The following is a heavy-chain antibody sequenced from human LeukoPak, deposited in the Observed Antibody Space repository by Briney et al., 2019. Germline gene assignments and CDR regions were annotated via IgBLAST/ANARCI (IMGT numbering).Heavy chain of an antibody. Sequence: GRSLRLSCAASGFTFSSYSMHWVRQAPGKTLEWVADILYDGSHKYYADSVRGRFTISRDNSKNTLYLQMNSLRAEDTAVYYCAKDPTDFDSSGQTYFDYWGQGSLVTVSS. V-gene: IGHV3-30*04. CDR1: GFTFSSYS. D-gene: IGHD3-22*01. CDR3: AKDPTDFDSSGQTYFDY. J-gene: IGHJ4*02. CDR2: ILYDGSHK.